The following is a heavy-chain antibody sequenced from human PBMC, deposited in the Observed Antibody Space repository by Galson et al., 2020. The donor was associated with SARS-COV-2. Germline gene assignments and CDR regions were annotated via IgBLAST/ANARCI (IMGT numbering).Heavy chain of an antibody. CDR1: GVPISNHY. D-gene: IGHD6-19*01. Sequence: SETLSLTCTVSGVPISNHYWIWIRQPPGKGLELVGYIFRGGGTRYNPSLKSRVTVSVDRSKNQFLLNLTSVTAADTAMYYCARGKYSSAWYDSSWYFDLWGRGTLVNVSS. CDR3: ARGKYSSAWYDSSWYFDL. V-gene: IGHV4-59*11. CDR2: IFRGGGT. J-gene: IGHJ2*01.